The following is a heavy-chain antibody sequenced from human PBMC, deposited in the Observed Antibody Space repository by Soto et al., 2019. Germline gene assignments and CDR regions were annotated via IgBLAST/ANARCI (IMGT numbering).Heavy chain of an antibody. CDR2: ARNRANSFTT. CDR1: GFTFTDHY. CDR3: ARELMTTVTYFDY. D-gene: IGHD4-17*01. J-gene: IGHJ4*02. V-gene: IGHV3-72*01. Sequence: EVQLVESGGGLVQPGGSLRLSCAASGFTFTDHYMDWVRQAPGRGLEWVGRARNRANSFTTEYAASVKGRFTIFRDDSKNSLFLQMSSLRTEDTAVYYCARELMTTVTYFDYWGKGTLVTVSS.